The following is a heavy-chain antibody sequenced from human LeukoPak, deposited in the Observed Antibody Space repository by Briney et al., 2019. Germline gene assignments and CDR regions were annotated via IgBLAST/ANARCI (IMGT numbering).Heavy chain of an antibody. CDR3: AKALSVGSMITWGHDY. J-gene: IGHJ4*02. CDR2: ISYDGSNK. D-gene: IGHD3-16*01. V-gene: IGHV3-30*18. CDR1: GFTFSSYW. Sequence: GGSLRLSCAASGFTFSSYWKSWVRQAPGKGLEWVALISYDGSNKYYADSVKGRFTISRDSSNNTLYLQMNSLRPEDTAVYYCAKALSVGSMITWGHDYWGQGTLVTASS.